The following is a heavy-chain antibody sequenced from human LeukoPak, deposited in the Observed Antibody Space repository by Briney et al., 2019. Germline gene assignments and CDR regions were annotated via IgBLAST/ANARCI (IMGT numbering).Heavy chain of an antibody. Sequence: SETLSLTCTVSGGSISSYYWSWIRQPPGKGLEWIGYIYYSGSTNYNPSLKSRVTISVDTSKNQFSLKLGSVTAADTAVYYCARVVAGYCSGGSCTVFDYWGQGTLVTVSS. D-gene: IGHD2-15*01. CDR3: ARVVAGYCSGGSCTVFDY. V-gene: IGHV4-59*08. J-gene: IGHJ4*02. CDR2: IYYSGST. CDR1: GGSISSYY.